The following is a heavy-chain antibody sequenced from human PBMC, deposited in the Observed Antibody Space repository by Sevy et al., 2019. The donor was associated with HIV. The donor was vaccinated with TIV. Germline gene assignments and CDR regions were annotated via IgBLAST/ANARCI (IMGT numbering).Heavy chain of an antibody. D-gene: IGHD2-21*02. CDR1: GGSLGNYG. Sequence: SVKVSCMASGGSLGNYGMNWVRQAPGQGLEWMGGIIPRVAISNYAQKFQGRATITADESTSTMYLEVRSLRSEDTAVYFCASVRPCGGDCYFFDSWGQGTLVTVSS. V-gene: IGHV1-69*10. CDR2: IIPRVAIS. J-gene: IGHJ4*02. CDR3: ASVRPCGGDCYFFDS.